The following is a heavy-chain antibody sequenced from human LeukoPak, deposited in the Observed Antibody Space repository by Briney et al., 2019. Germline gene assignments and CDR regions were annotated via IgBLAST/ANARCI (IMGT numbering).Heavy chain of an antibody. CDR2: ISGSDGST. CDR1: GFTFSSYA. CDR3: AKDMRLHLGELSLNY. D-gene: IGHD3-16*02. Sequence: GGSLRLSCAASGFTFSSYAMSWVRQAPGKGLEWVSAISGSDGSTYYADSVKGRFTISRDNSKNTLYLQMNSLRAEDTAVYYCAKDMRLHLGELSLNYWGQGTLVTVSS. V-gene: IGHV3-23*01. J-gene: IGHJ4*02.